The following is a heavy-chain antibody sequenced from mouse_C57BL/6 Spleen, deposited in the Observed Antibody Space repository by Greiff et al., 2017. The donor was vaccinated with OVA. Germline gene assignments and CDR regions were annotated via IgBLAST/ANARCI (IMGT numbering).Heavy chain of an antibody. V-gene: IGHV1-15*01. CDR2: IDPETGGT. J-gene: IGHJ1*03. CDR3: TLYGSSYVYWYFDV. D-gene: IGHD1-1*01. Sequence: VKLQESGAELVRPGASVTLSCKASGYTFTDYEMHWVKQTPVHGLEWIGAIDPETGGTAYNQKFKGKAILTADKSSSTAYMELRSLTSEDSAVYYCTLYGSSYVYWYFDVWGTGTTVTVSS. CDR1: GYTFTDYE.